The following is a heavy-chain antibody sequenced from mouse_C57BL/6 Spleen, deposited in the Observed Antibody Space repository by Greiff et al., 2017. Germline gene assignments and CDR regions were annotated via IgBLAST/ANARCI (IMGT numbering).Heavy chain of an antibody. CDR3: ARIGLYAMDY. CDR1: GFSLTSYA. Sequence: VKLMESGPGLVAPSQSLSITCTVSGFSLTSYAISWVRQPPGKGLEWLGVIWTGEGTKYNSAIKSRLSISKDNSKSQVFLKMNSLQADDTARYYCARIGLYAMDYWGQGTSVTVSS. CDR2: IWTGEGT. V-gene: IGHV2-9-1*01. J-gene: IGHJ4*01.